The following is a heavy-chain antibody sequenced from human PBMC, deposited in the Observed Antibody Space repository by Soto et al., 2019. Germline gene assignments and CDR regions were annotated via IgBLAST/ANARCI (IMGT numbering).Heavy chain of an antibody. CDR1: GFTFSSYG. CDR2: IWYDGSNK. V-gene: IGHV3-33*01. J-gene: IGHJ3*02. CDR3: AREYYYDSSGHNDAFDI. Sequence: QVQLVESGGGVVQPGRSLRLSCAASGFTFSSYGMHWVHQAPGKGLEWVAVIWYDGSNKYYADSVKGRFTISRDNSKNTLYLQMNSLRAEDTAVYYCAREYYYDSSGHNDAFDIWGQGTMVTVSS. D-gene: IGHD3-22*01.